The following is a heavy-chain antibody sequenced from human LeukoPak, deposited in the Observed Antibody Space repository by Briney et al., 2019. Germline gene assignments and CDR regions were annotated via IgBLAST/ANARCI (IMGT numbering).Heavy chain of an antibody. CDR1: GFTFSGSA. V-gene: IGHV3-73*01. CDR2: IGSKANSYAT. Sequence: QTGGSLRLSCAASGFTFSGSAMHWVRQASGKGLEWVGRIGSKANSYATAYAASVKGRFTISRDDSKNTAYLQMNSLKTEDTAVYYCTRQDTNYYYYYMDVWGKGTTVTVSS. J-gene: IGHJ6*03. CDR3: TRQDTNYYYYYMDV.